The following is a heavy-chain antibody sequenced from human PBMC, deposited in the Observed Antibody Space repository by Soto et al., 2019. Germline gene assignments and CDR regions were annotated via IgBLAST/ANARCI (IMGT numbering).Heavy chain of an antibody. D-gene: IGHD6-19*01. CDR1: GFTFSSYG. Sequence: GGSLRLSCAASGFTFSSYGMHWVRQAPGKGLEWVAVIWYDGSNKYYADSVKGRFTISRDNSKNTLYLQMNSLRAEDTAVYYCARALLYSSGSIDYWGQGTLVTVSS. CDR2: IWYDGSNK. CDR3: ARALLYSSGSIDY. V-gene: IGHV3-33*01. J-gene: IGHJ4*02.